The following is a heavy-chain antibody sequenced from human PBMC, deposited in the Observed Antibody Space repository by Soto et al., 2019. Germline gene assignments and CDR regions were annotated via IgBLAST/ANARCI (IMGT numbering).Heavy chain of an antibody. CDR3: ARGGYCGGDCYPLDY. V-gene: IGHV4-30-2*01. CDR2: IYHSGST. D-gene: IGHD2-21*02. CDR1: GGSISSGGYS. Sequence: SETLSLTCAVSGGSISSGGYSWSWIRQPPGKGLEWIGYIYHSGSTYYNPSLKSRVTISVDRSKNQFSLKLSSVTAADTAVYYCARGGYCGGDCYPLDYWGQGTLVTVSS. J-gene: IGHJ4*02.